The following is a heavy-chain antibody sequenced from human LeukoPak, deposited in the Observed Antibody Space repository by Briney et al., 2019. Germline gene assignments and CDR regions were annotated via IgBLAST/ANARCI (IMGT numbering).Heavy chain of an antibody. J-gene: IGHJ4*02. D-gene: IGHD3-10*01. CDR1: GGSISTYY. Sequence: PSETLSLTCTVSGGSISTYYRNWIRQPPGKGLEWIGYIYHSGSTNYNPSLKSRVTISVDTSKNQFSLKLSSVTAADTAVYYCARGIWFGDWGQGTLVTVSS. CDR2: IYHSGST. CDR3: ARGIWFGD. V-gene: IGHV4-59*12.